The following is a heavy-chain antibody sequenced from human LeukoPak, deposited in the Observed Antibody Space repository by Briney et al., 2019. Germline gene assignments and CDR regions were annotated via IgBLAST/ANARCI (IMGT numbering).Heavy chain of an antibody. CDR3: ARDNSVGDTAWWFDP. V-gene: IGHV1-2*02. CDR1: GYTFTGYY. D-gene: IGHD1-26*01. Sequence: ASVKVSCKASGYTFTGYYMHWVRQAPGQGLEWMGWINPNSGGTNYAQKFQGRVTMTRDTSISTAYMELSSLRSEDTAVYYCARDNSVGDTAWWFDPWGQGTLVTVSS. CDR2: INPNSGGT. J-gene: IGHJ5*02.